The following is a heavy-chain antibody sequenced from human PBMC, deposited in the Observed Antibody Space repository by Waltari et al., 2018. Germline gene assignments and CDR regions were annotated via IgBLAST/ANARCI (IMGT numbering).Heavy chain of an antibody. V-gene: IGHV4-59*01. CDR3: ARSLVSITMIVVADAFDI. D-gene: IGHD3-22*01. Sequence: QVQLQEAGPGLVKPAETLSLTCTVSGVSISSKYWSWIRQPPGKGLEWIGNIFNDGSYSGSTRYNPSLKSRVTISRDMSKNQFSLRLTSVTTADTAVYYCARSLVSITMIVVADAFDIWGQGTMVTVSS. CDR1: GVSISSKY. CDR2: IFNDGSYSGST. J-gene: IGHJ3*02.